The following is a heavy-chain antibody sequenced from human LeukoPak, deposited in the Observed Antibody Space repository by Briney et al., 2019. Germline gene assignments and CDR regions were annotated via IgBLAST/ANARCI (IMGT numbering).Heavy chain of an antibody. V-gene: IGHV1-46*01. CDR1: GYTFTSYY. CDR3: AREENLYGGSYSSTDY. J-gene: IGHJ4*02. Sequence: ASVKVSCKASGYTFTSYYMHWVRQAPGQGLEWMGIINPSGGSTSYAQKFQGRVTMTRDTSTSTVYMELSSLRSEDTAVYYCAREENLYGGSYSSTDYWGQGTLVTVSS. CDR2: INPSGGST. D-gene: IGHD1-26*01.